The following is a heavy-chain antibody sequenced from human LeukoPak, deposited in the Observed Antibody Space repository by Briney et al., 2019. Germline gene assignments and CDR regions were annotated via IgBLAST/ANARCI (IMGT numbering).Heavy chain of an antibody. V-gene: IGHV4-39*07. Sequence: SETLSLTCTVSGGSISSSSYYWGWIRQPPGKGLEWIGRIYTSGSTNYNPSLKSRVTISVDTSKNQFSLKLSSVTAADTAVYYCARDTSTHFGVVRNWFDPWGQGTLVTISS. D-gene: IGHD3-3*01. CDR2: IYTSGST. CDR3: ARDTSTHFGVVRNWFDP. J-gene: IGHJ5*02. CDR1: GGSISSSSYY.